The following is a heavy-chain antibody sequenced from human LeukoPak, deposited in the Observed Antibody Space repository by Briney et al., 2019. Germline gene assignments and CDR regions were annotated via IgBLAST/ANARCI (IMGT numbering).Heavy chain of an antibody. V-gene: IGHV1-69*13. CDR1: GGTFSSYA. CDR2: IIPIFGTA. D-gene: IGHD2-2*01. Sequence: SVKVSCKASGGTFSSYAISWVRQTPGQGLEWMGGIIPIFGTANYAQKLQGRVTITADESTSTAYMELSSLRSEDTAVYYCARDKDIVVVPARIYGMDVWGQGTTVTVSS. CDR3: ARDKDIVVVPARIYGMDV. J-gene: IGHJ6*02.